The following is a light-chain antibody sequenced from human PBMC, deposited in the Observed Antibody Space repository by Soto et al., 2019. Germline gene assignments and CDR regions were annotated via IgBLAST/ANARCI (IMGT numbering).Light chain of an antibody. CDR3: GSYTSATTWV. J-gene: IGLJ3*02. CDR1: SSDIGRYNY. V-gene: IGLV2-14*03. CDR2: EVS. Sequence: QSALTQPASVSGSPGQSITTSCTGSSSDIGRYNYVSWYQQLPGKAPKLIIYEVSNRPSGVSDRFSGSKSGNTASLSISGLQTEDEADYCGSYTSATTWVFGGGTKLTVL.